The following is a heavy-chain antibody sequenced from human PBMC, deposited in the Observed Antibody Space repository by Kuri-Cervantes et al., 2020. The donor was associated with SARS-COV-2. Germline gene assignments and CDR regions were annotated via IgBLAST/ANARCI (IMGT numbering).Heavy chain of an antibody. CDR3: ARDRPYENTIFGVVPSHDWYFDL. CDR1: GGTFSSYA. CDR2: ISAYNGNT. Sequence: ASVKVSCKASGGTFSSYAISWVRQAPGQGLEWMGWISAYNGNTNYAQKLQGRVTMTTDTSTSTAYMELRSLRSEDTAVYYCARDRPYENTIFGVVPSHDWYFDLWGRGTLVTVSS. D-gene: IGHD3-3*01. J-gene: IGHJ2*01. V-gene: IGHV1-18*01.